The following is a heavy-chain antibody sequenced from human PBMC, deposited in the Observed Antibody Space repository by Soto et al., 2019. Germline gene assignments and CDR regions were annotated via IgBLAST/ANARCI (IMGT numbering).Heavy chain of an antibody. CDR3: AKTANGWFSAFEI. D-gene: IGHD6-19*01. V-gene: IGHV3-23*01. J-gene: IGHJ3*02. CDR2: ISGSGGTT. CDR1: GFTFSSYA. Sequence: EVQLLESGGGLVQPGGSLRLSCAASGFTFSSYAMSWVRQAPGKGLEWVSAISGSGGTTYYADSVKGRFTFSRDNSKNTLYLQMNSLRAEDTAVYYCAKTANGWFSAFEIWGHGTMVTVSS.